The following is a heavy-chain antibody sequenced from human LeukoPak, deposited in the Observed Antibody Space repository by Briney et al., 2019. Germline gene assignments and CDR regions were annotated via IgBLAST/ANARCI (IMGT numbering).Heavy chain of an antibody. J-gene: IGHJ5*02. V-gene: IGHV5-51*01. CDR1: GYSFTSYW. Sequence: GESLKISCKGSGYSFTSYWIGWVRQMPGKGLEWMGIIYPGDSDTRYSPSFQGQVTISADKSISTAYLQWSSLKASDTAMYYCARRTSGWTQGGEDNWFDPWGQGTLVTVSS. CDR2: IYPGDSDT. D-gene: IGHD6-19*01. CDR3: ARRTSGWTQGGEDNWFDP.